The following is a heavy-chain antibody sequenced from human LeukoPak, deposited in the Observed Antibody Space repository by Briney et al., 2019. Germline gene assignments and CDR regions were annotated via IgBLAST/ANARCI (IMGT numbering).Heavy chain of an antibody. D-gene: IGHD6-19*01. CDR1: GFTFDDYG. CDR3: ARLQSVAGTDY. Sequence: PGGSLRLSCAASGFTFDDYGMSWVRQAPGKGLEWVSSISSSSSYIYYADSVKGRFTISRDNAKNSLYLQMNSLRAEDTAVYYCARLQSVAGTDYWGQGTLVTVSS. J-gene: IGHJ4*02. V-gene: IGHV3-21*01. CDR2: ISSSSSYI.